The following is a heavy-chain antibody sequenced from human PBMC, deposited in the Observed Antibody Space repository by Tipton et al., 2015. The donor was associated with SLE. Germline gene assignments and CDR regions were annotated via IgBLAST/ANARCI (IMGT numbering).Heavy chain of an antibody. Sequence: TLSLSCAVSGYSISSGYYWGWIRQPPGKGLEWIGYIYHSGSTYYNPSLKSRVTISVDRSKNQFSLKLSSVTAADTAVYYCARASGDIMVYASRWFDPWGQGTLVTVSS. J-gene: IGHJ5*02. CDR1: GYSISSGYY. V-gene: IGHV4-38-2*01. CDR2: IYHSGST. D-gene: IGHD2-8*01. CDR3: ARASGDIMVYASRWFDP.